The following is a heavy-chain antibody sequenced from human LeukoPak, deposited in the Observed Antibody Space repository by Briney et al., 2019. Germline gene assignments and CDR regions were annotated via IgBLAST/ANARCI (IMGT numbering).Heavy chain of an antibody. CDR2: INPNSGGT. CDR3: ASRVWVLGFLEWF. J-gene: IGHJ4*02. V-gene: IGHV1-2*02. Sequence: ASVKVSCKASGYTFTGYYMHWVRQAPGQGLERMGWINPNSGGTNYAQKFQGRVTMTRDTSISTAYMELSRLRSDDTAVYYCASRVWVLGFLEWFWGQGTLVTVSS. D-gene: IGHD3-3*01. CDR1: GYTFTGYY.